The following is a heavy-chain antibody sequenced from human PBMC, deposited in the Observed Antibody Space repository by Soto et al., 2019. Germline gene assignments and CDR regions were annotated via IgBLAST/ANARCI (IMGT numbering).Heavy chain of an antibody. CDR2: IVVGSGNT. J-gene: IGHJ4*02. CDR1: GFTFTSSA. V-gene: IGHV1-58*01. Sequence: SVKVSCKASGFTFTSSAVQWVRQARGQRLEWIGWIVVGSGNTNYAQKFQERVTITRDMSTSTAYMELSSLRSEDTAMYYCAAWEDYYDSSGYSFGYWGQGTLVTVSS. CDR3: AAWEDYYDSSGYSFGY. D-gene: IGHD3-22*01.